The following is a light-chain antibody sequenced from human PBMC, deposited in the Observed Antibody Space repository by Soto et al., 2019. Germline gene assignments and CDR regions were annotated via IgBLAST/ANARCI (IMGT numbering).Light chain of an antibody. J-gene: IGKJ1*01. CDR2: KAS. V-gene: IGKV1-5*03. Sequence: DIQMTQSPSTLSASVGDRVTITCRASQSISNWLAWYQQKPGKAPKLLIFKASTLESGVPSRFSGSGSGTEFTLNISSLQPDDFATYHCQQYDTYPRTFGQGTKADIK. CDR1: QSISNW. CDR3: QQYDTYPRT.